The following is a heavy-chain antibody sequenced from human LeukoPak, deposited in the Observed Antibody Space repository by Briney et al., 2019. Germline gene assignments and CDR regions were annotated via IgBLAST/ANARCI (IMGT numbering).Heavy chain of an antibody. CDR3: ARGCWRIVVVPAAIRPVDWFDP. D-gene: IGHD2-2*02. CDR1: GGSFSGYY. V-gene: IGHV4-34*01. J-gene: IGHJ5*02. Sequence: SETLSLTCAVYGGSFSGYYWSWIRQPPGKGLEWIGEINHSGSTNYNPSLKSRVTISVDTPKNQFSLKLSSVTAADTAVYYCARGCWRIVVVPAAIRPVDWFDPWGQGTLVTVSS. CDR2: INHSGST.